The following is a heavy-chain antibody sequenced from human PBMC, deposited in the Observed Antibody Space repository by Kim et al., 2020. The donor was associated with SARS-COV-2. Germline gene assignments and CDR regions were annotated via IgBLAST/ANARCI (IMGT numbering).Heavy chain of an antibody. Sequence: SVKVSCKASGGTFSSYTISWVRQAPGQGLEWMGRIIPILGIANYAQKFQGRVTITADKSTSTAYMELSSLRSEDTAVYYCARATKINRDTAMAPAVGAFDIWGQGTMVTVSS. CDR2: IIPILGIA. CDR3: ARATKINRDTAMAPAVGAFDI. CDR1: GGTFSSYT. V-gene: IGHV1-69*02. J-gene: IGHJ3*02. D-gene: IGHD5-18*01.